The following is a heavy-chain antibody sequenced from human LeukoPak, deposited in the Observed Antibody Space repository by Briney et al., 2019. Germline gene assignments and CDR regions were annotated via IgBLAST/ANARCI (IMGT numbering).Heavy chain of an antibody. CDR3: ARGRDPFSNHDPSAAAGRGDWFDP. J-gene: IGHJ5*02. CDR2: IILFLGIA. CDR1: GATFSSYA. Sequence: SVKLSCKASGATFSSYAISWVRQAPGQGLEWMGRIILFLGIANSQQTFQGRGTITADKSTSTASIELISMRSEDTDVYYCARGRDPFSNHDPSAAAGRGDWFDPWGQGTLVTVSS. V-gene: IGHV1-69*04. D-gene: IGHD6-13*01.